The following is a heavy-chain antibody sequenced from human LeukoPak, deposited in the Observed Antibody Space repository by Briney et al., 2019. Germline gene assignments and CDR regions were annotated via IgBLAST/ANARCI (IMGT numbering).Heavy chain of an antibody. V-gene: IGHV3-9*01. Sequence: PGGSLRLSCAASGFTFDDCAMHWVRQAPGKGLEWVSSISWNSGSIGYADSVKGRFTISRDNAKNPLYLQMNSLRAEDTALYYCAKGTYSGNYYAVDYWGQGTLVTVSS. CDR2: ISWNSGSI. D-gene: IGHD1-26*01. CDR1: GFTFDDCA. CDR3: AKGTYSGNYYAVDY. J-gene: IGHJ4*02.